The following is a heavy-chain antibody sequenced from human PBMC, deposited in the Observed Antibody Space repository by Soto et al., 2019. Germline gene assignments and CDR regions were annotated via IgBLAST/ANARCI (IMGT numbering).Heavy chain of an antibody. J-gene: IGHJ4*02. CDR1: GYTFTSYA. Sequence: ASVKVSCKASGYTFTSYAMHWVRQAPGQRFEWMGWINAGNGNTKYSQKFQGRFTFSRDNAKNSLYLQMNSLRAEDTAVYYCARDPDGSGPNFDYWGQGTLVTVSS. CDR2: INAGNGNT. D-gene: IGHD3-10*01. CDR3: ARDPDGSGPNFDY. V-gene: IGHV1-3*01.